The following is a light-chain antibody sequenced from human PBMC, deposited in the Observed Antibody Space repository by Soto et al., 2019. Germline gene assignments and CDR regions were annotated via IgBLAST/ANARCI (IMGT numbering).Light chain of an antibody. CDR2: GAS. Sequence: EIVLTQSPGTLSLSPGERATLSCRASQSVSSSYLAWYQQKPGQAPRLLIYGASSRATGIPDTFSGSGSGTDFTLTISRLELEDFAVYYCQQYGSSPYTFGQGTKLESK. CDR1: QSVSSSY. CDR3: QQYGSSPYT. J-gene: IGKJ2*01. V-gene: IGKV3-20*01.